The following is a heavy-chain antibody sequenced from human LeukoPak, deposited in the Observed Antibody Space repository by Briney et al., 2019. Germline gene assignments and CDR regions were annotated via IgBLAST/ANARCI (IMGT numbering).Heavy chain of an antibody. CDR1: EFTFSSYA. D-gene: IGHD6-19*01. CDR2: INPSGGST. J-gene: IGHJ4*02. Sequence: GGSLRHSCAASEFTFSSYAMSWVRQAPGKGLQWVSTINPSGGSTYYADSVKGRFTISRDNSKNTLYLQMNSLRAEDTAVYYCAKDRYQWDKRVFDYWGQGTLVTVSS. V-gene: IGHV3-23*01. CDR3: AKDRYQWDKRVFDY.